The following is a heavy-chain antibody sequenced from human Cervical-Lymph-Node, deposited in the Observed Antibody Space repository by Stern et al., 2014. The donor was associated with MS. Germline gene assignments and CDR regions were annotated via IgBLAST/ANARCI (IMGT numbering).Heavy chain of an antibody. V-gene: IGHV1-2*06. D-gene: IGHD2-15*01. Sequence: VQLVESGAEVKKPGASVKVSCKASGYTFTGYYMHWVRQAPGQGLEWMGRIKPNSGGANYAQKFQGRVTMTRDTSISTAYMELSSLRSDDTAVYYCARGNSCSAGSCLLDYWGQGTLVTVSS. CDR2: IKPNSGGA. CDR1: GYTFTGYY. J-gene: IGHJ4*02. CDR3: ARGNSCSAGSCLLDY.